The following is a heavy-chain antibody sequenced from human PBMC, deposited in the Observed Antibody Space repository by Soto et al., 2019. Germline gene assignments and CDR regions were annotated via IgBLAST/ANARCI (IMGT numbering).Heavy chain of an antibody. J-gene: IGHJ3*02. CDR2: VYTNGNT. CDR3: ARSAAVIVGYAFET. V-gene: IGHV3-66*01. D-gene: IGHD3-22*01. Sequence: EVQVMESGGDLVQPGGSLRLSCEAAGFTVSRNYMSWVRQAPGKGLECVSVVYTNGNTYFADSVKGRFTVSRDNSRNTLYLQMNSLRVEDTAVYFCARSAAVIVGYAFETWGPGTMVTGSS. CDR1: GFTVSRNY.